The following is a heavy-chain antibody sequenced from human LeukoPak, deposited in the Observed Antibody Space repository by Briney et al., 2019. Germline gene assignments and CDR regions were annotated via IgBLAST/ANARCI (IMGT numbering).Heavy chain of an antibody. CDR1: GGTFSSYA. D-gene: IGHD6-6*01. J-gene: IGHJ3*02. V-gene: IGHV1-69*01. CDR3: ARAGSPAAQGTYAFDI. CDR2: IIPIFGTA. Sequence: SVKVSCKASGGTFSSYAISWVRQAPGQGLEWMGGIIPIFGTANYAQKFQGRVTITADESTSTAYMELSSLRSEDTAVYYCARAGSPAAQGTYAFDIWGQGTMVTVSS.